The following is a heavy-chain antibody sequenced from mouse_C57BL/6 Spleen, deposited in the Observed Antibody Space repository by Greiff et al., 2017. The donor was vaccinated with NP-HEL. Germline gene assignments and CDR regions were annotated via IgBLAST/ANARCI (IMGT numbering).Heavy chain of an antibody. J-gene: IGHJ1*03. CDR1: GYTFTSYW. D-gene: IGHD1-1*01. CDR3: ARRPGSSSFWYFDV. Sequence: QVQLQQPGAELVKPGASVKMSCKASGYTFTSYWITWVKQRPGQGLEWIGMIHPNSGSTNYNEKFKSKATLTVDKSSSTAYMQLSSLTSEDSAVYYCARRPGSSSFWYFDVWGTGTTVTVSS. V-gene: IGHV1-64*01. CDR2: IHPNSGST.